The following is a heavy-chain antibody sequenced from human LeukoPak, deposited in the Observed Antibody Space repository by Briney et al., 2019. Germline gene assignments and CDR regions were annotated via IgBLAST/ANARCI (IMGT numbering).Heavy chain of an antibody. V-gene: IGHV3-23*01. CDR2: LSGSGSNT. J-gene: IGHJ6*02. Sequence: GGSLTLPCTASGFTFSSYAMSWVRQAPGKGLEWVSALSGSGSNTYYADSVKGQFTISRDNSKNTLYLQVNSLRAEDTAVYYCAKGVGCSGGTCNSGHGMDVWGQGTTVTVSS. D-gene: IGHD2-15*01. CDR1: GFTFSSYA. CDR3: AKGVGCSGGTCNSGHGMDV.